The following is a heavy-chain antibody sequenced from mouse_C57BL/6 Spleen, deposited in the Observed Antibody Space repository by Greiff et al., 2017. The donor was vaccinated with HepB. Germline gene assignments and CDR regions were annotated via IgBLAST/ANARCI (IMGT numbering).Heavy chain of an antibody. CDR2: IDPETGGT. V-gene: IGHV1-15*01. CDR1: GYTFTDYE. J-gene: IGHJ1*03. CDR3: TRPMGPYWYFDV. Sequence: QVQLKQSGAELVRPGASVTLSCKASGYTFTDYEMHWVKQTPVHGLEWIGAIDPETGGTAYNQKFKGKAILTADKSSSAAYMELRSLPSEDSAVYYCTRPMGPYWYFDVWGTGTTVTVSS.